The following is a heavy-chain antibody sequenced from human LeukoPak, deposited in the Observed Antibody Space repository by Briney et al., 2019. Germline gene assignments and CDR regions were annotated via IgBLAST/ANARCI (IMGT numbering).Heavy chain of an antibody. D-gene: IGHD3-10*01. Sequence: GGSLRLSCAASGFSFNNYGMHWVRQAPGKGLEWVALIIYDGYYKYYADSVKGRFTISRDDSKNTLYLQVNSLRADDTAVYYCAKRYSSSSGSYYGGRDFDYWGQGTLVTVSS. CDR3: AKRYSSSSGSYYGGRDFDY. V-gene: IGHV3-30*18. CDR1: GFSFNNYG. J-gene: IGHJ4*02. CDR2: IIYDGYYK.